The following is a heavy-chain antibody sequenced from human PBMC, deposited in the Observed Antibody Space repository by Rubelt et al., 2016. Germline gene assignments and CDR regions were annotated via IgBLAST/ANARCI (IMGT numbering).Heavy chain of an antibody. V-gene: IGHV3-48*04. CDR2: ISTSGSTI. J-gene: IGHJ6*02. D-gene: IGHD3-10*01. Sequence: SFSMSWVRQVPGKGLEWVSWISTSGSTIFYADSVKGRFTISKDNAKNSLYLQMNSLSAEDTAVYYCARVLYGWDYYYYGMDVWGQGTTVTVSS. CDR3: ARVLYGWDYYYYGMDV. CDR1: SFS.